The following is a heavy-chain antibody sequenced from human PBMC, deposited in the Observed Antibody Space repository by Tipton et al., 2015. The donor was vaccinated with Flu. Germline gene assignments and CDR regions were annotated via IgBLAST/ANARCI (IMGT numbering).Heavy chain of an antibody. J-gene: IGHJ4*02. D-gene: IGHD3-9*01. CDR3: ATLTGPYGYFDY. CDR1: GGSISSGGYS. V-gene: IGHV4-31*11. Sequence: LRLSCAVSGGSISSGGYSWSWIRQPPGKGLEWIGYIYYSGSTYYNPSLKSRATISVDTSKNQFSLKLSSVTAADTAVYYCATLTGPYGYFDYWGQGTLVTVSS. CDR2: IYYSGST.